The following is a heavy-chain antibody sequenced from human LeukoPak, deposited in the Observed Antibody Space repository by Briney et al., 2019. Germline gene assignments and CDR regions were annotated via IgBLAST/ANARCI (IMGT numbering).Heavy chain of an antibody. J-gene: IGHJ4*02. V-gene: IGHV1-46*01. Sequence: VASVKVSCKASGYTFTGYYMHWVRQAPGQGLEWMGRINPSGGSTSYAQKFQGRVTMTRDTSINTAYMELSGLISEDTAVYYCTRGPPNWGYDFWGQGTLVTVSS. CDR3: TRGPPNWGYDF. CDR1: GYTFTGYY. D-gene: IGHD7-27*01. CDR2: INPSGGST.